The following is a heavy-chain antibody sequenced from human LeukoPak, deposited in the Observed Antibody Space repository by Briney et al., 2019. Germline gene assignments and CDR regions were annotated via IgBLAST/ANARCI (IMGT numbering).Heavy chain of an antibody. CDR2: IWYDGSNK. CDR3: ASQPYTSTWTCMDV. Sequence: PGRSLRLSCAASGFTFSTYGMHWVRQAPGKGLERVAIIWYDGSNKYYGDSVKGRFSISRDNSKNTLYLQMNSLRAEDTAVYYCASQPYTSTWTCMDVWGQGTTVTVSS. V-gene: IGHV3-33*01. J-gene: IGHJ6*02. D-gene: IGHD6-13*01. CDR1: GFTFSTYG.